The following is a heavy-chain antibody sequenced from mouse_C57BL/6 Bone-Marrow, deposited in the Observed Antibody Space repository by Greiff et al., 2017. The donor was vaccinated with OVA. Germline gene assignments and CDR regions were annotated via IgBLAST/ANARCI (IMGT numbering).Heavy chain of an antibody. CDR2: IYPRSGNT. V-gene: IGHV1-81*01. Sequence: QVQLQQSGAELARPGASVKLSCKASGYTFTSYGISWVKQRTGQGLEWIGEIYPRSGNTYYNEKFKGKATLTADKSSSTAYMELRSLTSEDSAVYFCARTYASYFDVWGTGTTVTVSS. J-gene: IGHJ1*03. D-gene: IGHD5-1*01. CDR1: GYTFTSYG. CDR3: ARTYASYFDV.